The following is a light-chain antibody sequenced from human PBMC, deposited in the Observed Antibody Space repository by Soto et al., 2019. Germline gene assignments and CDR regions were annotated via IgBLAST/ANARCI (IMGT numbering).Light chain of an antibody. J-gene: IGKJ3*01. CDR2: GAS. V-gene: IGKV3-20*01. Sequence: EIVLTQSPGTLSLSPGERATLSCRASQSVSSSYLAWYQQKPGQAPRLLIYGASSSATGIPDRFSGSGSGTDFTLTISRLEPEDFVVYYCQQYGSSPEITFGPGTKVDIK. CDR3: QQYGSSPEIT. CDR1: QSVSSSY.